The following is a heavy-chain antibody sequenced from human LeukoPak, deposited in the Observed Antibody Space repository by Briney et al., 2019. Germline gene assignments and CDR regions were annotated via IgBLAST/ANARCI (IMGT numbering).Heavy chain of an antibody. J-gene: IGHJ5*02. Sequence: SETLSLTCTVSGGSISSHYWSWIRQPPGKGLEWIGYIYYSGSTNYNPSLKSRVTISVDTSKNQFSLKLSSVTAADTAVYYCVRAPKPWGQGTLVTVSS. CDR3: VRAPKP. CDR1: GGSISSHY. V-gene: IGHV4-59*11. CDR2: IYYSGST.